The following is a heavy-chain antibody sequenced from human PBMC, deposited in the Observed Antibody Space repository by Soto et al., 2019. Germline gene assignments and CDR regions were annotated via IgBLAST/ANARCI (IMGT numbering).Heavy chain of an antibody. CDR1: GFPFSTFG. J-gene: IGHJ5*02. D-gene: IGHD3-9*01. CDR3: ARVFAGFDWFPLDL. CDR2: VWSDGSQK. Sequence: QGQLVESGGGVVQPGRSLRLSCAASGFPFSTFGFHWVRQAPGKGLEWVAVVWSDGSQKYYADSVKGRFTVSRDDSKSTLYLQMNCLRPEDTAVYYCARVFAGFDWFPLDLWGQGTLVTVSS. V-gene: IGHV3-33*01.